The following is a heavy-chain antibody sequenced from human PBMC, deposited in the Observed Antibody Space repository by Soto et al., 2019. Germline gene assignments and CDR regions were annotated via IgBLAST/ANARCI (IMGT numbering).Heavy chain of an antibody. J-gene: IGHJ4*02. CDR1: GFTFSSYS. V-gene: IGHV3-48*02. CDR3: ARDHSGYNYAYHDC. D-gene: IGHD5-18*01. CDR2: ISSSSSTI. Sequence: EVQLVESGGGLVQPGGSLRLSCAASGFTFSSYSMNWVRQAPGKGLEWVSYISSSSSTIYYADSVKGRFTISRDNAKNSLYLQMNSLRDENTAVYYCARDHSGYNYAYHDCWGQGTLVTVSS.